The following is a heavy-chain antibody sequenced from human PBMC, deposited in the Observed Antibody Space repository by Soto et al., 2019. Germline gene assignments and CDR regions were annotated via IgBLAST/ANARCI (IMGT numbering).Heavy chain of an antibody. CDR2: INAGNGNT. CDR1: GYTFTSYS. Sequence: ASVNVSFKASGYTFTSYSMHWVRQAPGQRLEWMGWINAGNGNTKYSQKFQGRVTITRDTSASTAYMELSSLRSEDTAVYYCASSAPSFSSSWQYYYYGMDVWGQGTTVTVSS. D-gene: IGHD6-13*01. V-gene: IGHV1-3*01. CDR3: ASSAPSFSSSWQYYYYGMDV. J-gene: IGHJ6*02.